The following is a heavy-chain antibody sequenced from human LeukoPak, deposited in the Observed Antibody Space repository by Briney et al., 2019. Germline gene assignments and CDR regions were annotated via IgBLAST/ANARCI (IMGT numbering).Heavy chain of an antibody. V-gene: IGHV3-72*01. CDR3: ARRRDGYNSWWFDP. CDR2: IRNKARSYTP. J-gene: IGHJ5*02. CDR1: GFTFSDHQ. Sequence: GGSLRLSCAASGFTFSDHQMDWVRQAPGKGLEWVGRIRNKARSYTPEYAASVKGRFTISRDDSKNSVYLRMNSLDTEDTAVYYCARRRDGYNSWWFDPWGQGTLVTVSS. D-gene: IGHD5-24*01.